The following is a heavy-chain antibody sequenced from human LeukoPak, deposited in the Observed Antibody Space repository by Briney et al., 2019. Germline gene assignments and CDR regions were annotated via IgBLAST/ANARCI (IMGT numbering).Heavy chain of an antibody. Sequence: SVKVSCKASGGTFSSYAISWVRQAPGQGLEWMGRIIPILGIANYAQKFQGRVTITADKSTSTAYMELSSLRSEDTAVYYCARDESRLYDFWSGEYYFDYWGQGTLVTVSS. J-gene: IGHJ4*02. V-gene: IGHV1-69*04. CDR1: GGTFSSYA. CDR2: IIPILGIA. CDR3: ARDESRLYDFWSGEYYFDY. D-gene: IGHD3-3*01.